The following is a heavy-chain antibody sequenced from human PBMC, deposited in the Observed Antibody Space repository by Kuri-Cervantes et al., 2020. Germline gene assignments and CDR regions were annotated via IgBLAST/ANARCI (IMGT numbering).Heavy chain of an antibody. CDR2: ISYDGSNK. V-gene: IGHV3-30*03. D-gene: IGHD6-13*01. CDR3: AREGEQQLVLDY. J-gene: IGHJ4*02. Sequence: GGSLRLSCAASGFTFSSYSMNWVRQAPGKGLEWVAVISYDGSNKYYADSVKGRFTISRDNSKNTLYLQMNSLRAEDTAVYYCAREGEQQLVLDYWGQGTLVTVSS. CDR1: GFTFSSYS.